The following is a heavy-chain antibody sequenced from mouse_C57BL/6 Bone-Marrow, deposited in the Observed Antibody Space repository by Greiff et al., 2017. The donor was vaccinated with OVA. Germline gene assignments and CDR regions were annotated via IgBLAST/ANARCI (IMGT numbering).Heavy chain of an antibody. CDR3: ARYIGIPIYAMDY. J-gene: IGHJ4*01. CDR1: GFTFTDYY. V-gene: IGHV7-3*01. Sequence: EVKLVESGGGLVQPGGSLSLSCAASGFTFTDYYMSWVRQPPGKALEWLGFIRNKANGYTTEYSASVKGRFTISRDNSQSILYLQMNALRAEDSATYYCARYIGIPIYAMDYWGQGTSVTVSS. D-gene: IGHD2-14*01. CDR2: IRNKANGYTT.